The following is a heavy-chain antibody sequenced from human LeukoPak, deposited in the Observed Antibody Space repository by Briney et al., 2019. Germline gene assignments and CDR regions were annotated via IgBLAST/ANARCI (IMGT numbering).Heavy chain of an antibody. J-gene: IGHJ6*03. D-gene: IGHD6-6*01. CDR1: GGTFSSYA. V-gene: IGHV1-69*04. CDR3: ARDAQLGHHYYMDV. Sequence: SVKVSCKASGGTFSSYAISWVRQAPGQGLEWMGRIIPILGIANYAQKFQGRVTITADKSTSTAYMELSSLRSDDTAVYYCARDAQLGHHYYMDVWGKGTTVTVSS. CDR2: IIPILGIA.